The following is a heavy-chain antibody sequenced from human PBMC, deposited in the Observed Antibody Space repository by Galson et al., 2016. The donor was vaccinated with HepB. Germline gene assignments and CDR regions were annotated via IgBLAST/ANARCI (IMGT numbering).Heavy chain of an antibody. CDR1: GGSVSSSSYY. Sequence: ETLSLTCTVSGGSVSSSSYYWGWIRQPPGKGLEWIGSSYYSGSTYYNPSLKSRVTISVDMSKNQFYLKVSSVTAADTAVYYCARDMSTTGEYYYHYWGQGTLVTVSS. J-gene: IGHJ4*02. CDR3: ARDMSTTGEYYYHY. D-gene: IGHD3-10*01. V-gene: IGHV4-39*02. CDR2: SYYSGST.